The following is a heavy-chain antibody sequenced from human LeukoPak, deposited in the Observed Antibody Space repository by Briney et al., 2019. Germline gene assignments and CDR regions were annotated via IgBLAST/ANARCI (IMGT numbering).Heavy chain of an antibody. CDR2: ISAYNGNT. V-gene: IGHV1-18*01. CDR1: GYTFTSYG. D-gene: IGHD3-9*01. J-gene: IGHJ4*02. CDR3: ARGMRYYDILTGPRNYFDY. Sequence: ASVKVSCKASGYTFTSYGISWVRQAPGQALEWMGWISAYNGNTNYAQKLQGRVTMTTDTSTSTAYMELRSLRSDDTAVYYCARGMRYYDILTGPRNYFDYWGQGTLVTVSS.